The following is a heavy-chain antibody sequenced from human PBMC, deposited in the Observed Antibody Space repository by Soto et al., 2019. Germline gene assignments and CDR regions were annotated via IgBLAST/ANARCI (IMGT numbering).Heavy chain of an antibody. CDR2: INAGNGNT. V-gene: IGHV1-3*01. Sequence: ASVKVSCKASGYTFTSYAMHWVRQAPGQRLERMGWINAGNGNTKYSQKFQGRVTITRDTSASTAYMELSSLRSEDTSVYYCARSRFYYVSSGYYPPLYYYGMDVWGQGTTVTVSS. D-gene: IGHD3-22*01. CDR3: ARSRFYYVSSGYYPPLYYYGMDV. CDR1: GYTFTSYA. J-gene: IGHJ6*02.